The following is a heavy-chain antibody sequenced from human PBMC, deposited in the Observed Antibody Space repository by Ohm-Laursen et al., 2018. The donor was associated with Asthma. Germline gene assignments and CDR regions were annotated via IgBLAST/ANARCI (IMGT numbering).Heavy chain of an antibody. Sequence: SLRLSCAASGFTFSSYAMSWVRQAPGKGLEWVSAISGSGGSTYYADSVKGRFTISRDNSKNTLYLQMNSLRAEDTAVYYCAKAYYGSGSYYYGMDVWGQGTTVTVSS. CDR2: ISGSGGST. J-gene: IGHJ6*02. D-gene: IGHD3-10*01. V-gene: IGHV3-23*01. CDR1: GFTFSSYA. CDR3: AKAYYGSGSYYYGMDV.